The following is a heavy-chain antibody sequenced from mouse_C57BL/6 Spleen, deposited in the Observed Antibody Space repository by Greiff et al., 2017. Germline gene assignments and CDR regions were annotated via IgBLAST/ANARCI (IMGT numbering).Heavy chain of an antibody. J-gene: IGHJ4*01. D-gene: IGHD2-4*01. CDR1: GFTFSSYA. Sequence: EVKLMESGGGLVKPGGSLKLSCAASGFTFSSYAMSWVRQTPEKRLEWVATISDGGSYTYYPDNVKGRFTISRDNAKNNLYLQMSHLKSEDTAMYYCARGDYDANYAMDYWGQGTSVTVSS. V-gene: IGHV5-4*03. CDR3: ARGDYDANYAMDY. CDR2: ISDGGSYT.